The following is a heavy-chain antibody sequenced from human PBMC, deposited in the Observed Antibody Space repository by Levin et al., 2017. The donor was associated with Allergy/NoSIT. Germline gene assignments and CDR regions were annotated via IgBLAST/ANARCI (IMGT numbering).Heavy chain of an antibody. D-gene: IGHD3-3*01. CDR3: ARDRGFGDYDFYY. J-gene: IGHJ4*02. CDR1: GFPFTSYS. V-gene: IGHV3-21*01. CDR2: ISPSSSHI. Sequence: GGSLRLSCAASGFPFTSYSMNWVRQAPGKGLEWVSSISPSSSHIYYADSMKGRFTISRDNAKNSLYLQMDSLRTEVTAVYYCARDRGFGDYDFYYWGQGTLVMVSS.